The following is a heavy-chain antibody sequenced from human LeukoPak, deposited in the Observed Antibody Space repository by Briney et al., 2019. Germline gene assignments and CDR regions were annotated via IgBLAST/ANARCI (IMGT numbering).Heavy chain of an antibody. J-gene: IGHJ6*03. CDR2: IFNTGNT. CDR1: GGSISSYY. CDR3: ARDWVIVGQSYYYMDV. D-gene: IGHD3-22*01. Sequence: SETLSLTCTVSGGSISSYYWSWLRQPAGKGLEWIGRIFNTGNTNYNPSLKSRVTISLDKSKNHFSLQLSSVTAADTAVYYCARDWVIVGQSYYYMDVWGKGTTVTVSS. V-gene: IGHV4-4*07.